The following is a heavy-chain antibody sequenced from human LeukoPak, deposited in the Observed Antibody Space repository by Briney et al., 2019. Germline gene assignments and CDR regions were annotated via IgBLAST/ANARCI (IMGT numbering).Heavy chain of an antibody. J-gene: IGHJ4*02. CDR1: GGSISSGGYY. CDR3: ARNSGSYRYFDY. D-gene: IGHD1-26*01. V-gene: IGHV4-39*01. Sequence: PSQTLSLTCTVSGGSISSGGYYWGWIRQPPGKGLEWIGSIYYSGSTFYNPSLKSRVTIFVDTSKDQFSLKLSSVTAADTAVYYCARNSGSYRYFDYWGQGTLVTVSS. CDR2: IYYSGST.